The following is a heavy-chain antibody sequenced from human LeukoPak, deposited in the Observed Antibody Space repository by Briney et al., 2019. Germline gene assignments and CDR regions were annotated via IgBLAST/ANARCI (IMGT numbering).Heavy chain of an antibody. CDR3: ARQVLIVGGRYGMDV. CDR1: GYIFNNYG. V-gene: IGHV1-18*01. D-gene: IGHD3-22*01. Sequence: ASVKVSCKASGYIFNNYGISWVRQAPGLGLERMGWISPYRDDTEYAQRSQGRVTMTTDTSTSTAYMEVRSLRSDDTAVYYCARQVLIVGGRYGMDVWGQGTTVTVSS. J-gene: IGHJ6*02. CDR2: ISPYRDDT.